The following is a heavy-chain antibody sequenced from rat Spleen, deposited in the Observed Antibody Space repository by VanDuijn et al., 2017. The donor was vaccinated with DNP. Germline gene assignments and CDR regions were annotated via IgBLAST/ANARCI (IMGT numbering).Heavy chain of an antibody. J-gene: IGHJ4*01. D-gene: IGHD1-2*01. CDR1: GLNFNDYW. V-gene: IGHV4-2*01. CDR2: INADSRTI. CDR3: ARGRLYPHYAMDA. Sequence: EVKLVEAGGGLVHPGRSLKLSCAVSGLNFNDYWMGWVRQAPGKGLEWIGEINADSRTINYSPSLKDQFTISRDNAQNTLYLQMSKLGSDDTAIYFCARGRLYPHYAMDAWGQGTSVTVSS.